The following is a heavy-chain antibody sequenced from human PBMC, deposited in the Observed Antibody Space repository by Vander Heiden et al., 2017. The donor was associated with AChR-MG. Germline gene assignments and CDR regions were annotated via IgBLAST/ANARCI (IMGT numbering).Heavy chain of an antibody. Sequence: EVQLVQSGAEVKKPGESLTISCKGSGYRFTSYFIGWVRQMPGKGLEWMGIIYPGDSDIRYSPSFRGQVTFSVDKSISTAFLHWSSLKASDTAMYYCARGRDWELPNAFDVWGQGTVVSASS. CDR2: IYPGDSDI. J-gene: IGHJ3*01. V-gene: IGHV5-51*01. CDR3: ARGRDWELPNAFDV. CDR1: GYRFTSYF. D-gene: IGHD1-7*01.